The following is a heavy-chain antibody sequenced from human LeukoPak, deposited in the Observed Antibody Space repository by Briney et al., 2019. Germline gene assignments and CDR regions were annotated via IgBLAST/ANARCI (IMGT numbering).Heavy chain of an antibody. CDR3: AKGATVVVVTTIPY. D-gene: IGHD3-22*01. V-gene: IGHV3-23*01. CDR2: ISGSGGGT. CDR1: GFTFSSYA. J-gene: IGHJ1*01. Sequence: GGSLRLSCAASGFTFSSYAMSWVRQAPGKGLEWVSTISGSGGGTYYADSVKGRFTISRDNSKNTLFLQMNSLRAEDTAVYYCAKGATVVVVTTIPYWVQGTLVPVSS.